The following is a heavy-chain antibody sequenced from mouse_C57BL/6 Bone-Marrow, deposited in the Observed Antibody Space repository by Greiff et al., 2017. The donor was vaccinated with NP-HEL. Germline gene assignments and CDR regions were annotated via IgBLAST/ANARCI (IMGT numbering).Heavy chain of an antibody. V-gene: IGHV5-4*03. CDR3: ARGAIVTPYYAMDY. J-gene: IGHJ4*01. Sequence: EVKLVESGGGLVKPGGSLKLSCAASGFTFSSYAMSWVRQTPEKRLEWVATISDGGSYTYYPDNVKGRFTISRDNAKNNLYLQMSHLKSEDTAMYYCARGAIVTPYYAMDYWGQGTSVTVSS. D-gene: IGHD2-5*01. CDR1: GFTFSSYA. CDR2: ISDGGSYT.